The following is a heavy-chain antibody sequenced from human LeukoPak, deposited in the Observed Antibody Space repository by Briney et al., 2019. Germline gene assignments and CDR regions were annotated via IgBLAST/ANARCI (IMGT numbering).Heavy chain of an antibody. CDR3: AKTVVASIDWLDP. V-gene: IGHV1-2*02. CDR1: GYTFTDYY. Sequence: GASVKVSCKTSGYTFTDYYIHWVRQAPGQGLEWMGWINPNSGGANYAQKFQGRVTMTRDTSLTTAYMEVSSLRSDDTALYYCAKTVVASIDWLDPWGQGTLVTVSS. J-gene: IGHJ5*02. D-gene: IGHD2-21*02. CDR2: INPNSGGA.